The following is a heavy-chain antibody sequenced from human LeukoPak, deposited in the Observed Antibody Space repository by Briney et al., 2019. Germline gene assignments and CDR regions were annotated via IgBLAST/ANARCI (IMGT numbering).Heavy chain of an antibody. D-gene: IGHD4-17*01. CDR1: GFTFSEYS. CDR3: ARVHDYGLTNWFDP. V-gene: IGHV3-21*01. J-gene: IGHJ5*02. Sequence: PGGSLRLSCAASGFTFSEYSMNWVRQTPGKGLEWVSSISSSSTYIYYADSVKGRFTISRDNAKNSVYLQMHSLRAEDTAVYYCARVHDYGLTNWFDPWGQGTLVTVSP. CDR2: ISSSSTYI.